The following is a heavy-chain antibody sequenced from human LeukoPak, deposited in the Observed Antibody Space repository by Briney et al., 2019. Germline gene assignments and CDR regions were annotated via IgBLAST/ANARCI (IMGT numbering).Heavy chain of an antibody. CDR1: GFTFSSYA. CDR2: ISGSGGST. D-gene: IGHD5-12*01. J-gene: IGHJ4*02. Sequence: GRSLRLSCAASGFTFSSYAMSWVRQAPGKGLEWVSAISGSGGSTYYADSVKGRFTISRDNSKNTLYLQMNSLRAEDTAVYYCAKDSRRGGYRYYFDYWGQGTLVTVSS. V-gene: IGHV3-23*01. CDR3: AKDSRRGGYRYYFDY.